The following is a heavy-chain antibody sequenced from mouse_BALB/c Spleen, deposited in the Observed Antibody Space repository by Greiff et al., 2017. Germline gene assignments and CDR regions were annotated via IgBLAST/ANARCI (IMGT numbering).Heavy chain of an antibody. CDR3: ANGNYGDY. CDR2: IYPGDGDT. Sequence: QVQLQQSGAELARPGASVKLSCKASGYTFTSYWMQWVKQRPGQGLEWIGAIYPGDGDTSYNQKFKGKATLTADKSSSTAYMQLSSLTSEDSAVYYCANGNYGDYWGQGTTLTVSS. D-gene: IGHD2-1*01. CDR1: GYTFTSYW. V-gene: IGHV1-87*01. J-gene: IGHJ2*01.